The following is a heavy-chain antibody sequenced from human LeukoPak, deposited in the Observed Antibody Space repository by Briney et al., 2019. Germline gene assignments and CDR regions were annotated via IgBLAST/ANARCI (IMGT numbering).Heavy chain of an antibody. D-gene: IGHD3-22*01. CDR1: GYTFTSYY. J-gene: IGHJ4*02. CDR3: ARSDSSGYYVD. CDR2: INPSGGST. V-gene: IGHV1-46*01. Sequence: ASVKVSCKASGYTFTSYYMHWVRQAPGQGLEWMGIINPSGGSTSYAQKFQGRVTMTRDTSTSTVYMKLSSLRSEDTAVYYCARSDSSGYYVDWGQGTLVTVSS.